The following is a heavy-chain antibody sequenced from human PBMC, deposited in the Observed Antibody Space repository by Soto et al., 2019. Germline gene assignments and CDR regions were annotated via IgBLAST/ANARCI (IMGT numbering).Heavy chain of an antibody. J-gene: IGHJ4*02. D-gene: IGHD6-6*01. CDR1: GGSISPYY. CDR3: ARGSPMSSSFPLDY. Sequence: QVQLQESGPGLVKPSETLSLTCTVSGGSISPYYWSWIRQPPGKGLEWIGYIYYTGSTNYNASLRSRVTISQDTSKNQFSLKLNSVTAAHTAVYYCARGSPMSSSFPLDYWGQGTLVAVSS. V-gene: IGHV4-59*01. CDR2: IYYTGST.